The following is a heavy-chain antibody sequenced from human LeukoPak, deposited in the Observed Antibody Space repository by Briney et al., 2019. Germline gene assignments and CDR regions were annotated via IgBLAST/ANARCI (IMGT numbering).Heavy chain of an antibody. CDR3: ARVAGFTHTVTRSRNWFDP. CDR2: INTNTGNP. CDR1: GYTFTSYA. Sequence: ASVKVSCKASGYTFTSYAMNWVRQAPGQGLEWMGWINTNTGNPTYAQGFTGRFVFSLDTSVSTAYLQISSLKAEDTAVYYCARVAGFTHTVTRSRNWFDPWGQGTLVTVSS. V-gene: IGHV7-4-1*02. J-gene: IGHJ5*02. D-gene: IGHD4-17*01.